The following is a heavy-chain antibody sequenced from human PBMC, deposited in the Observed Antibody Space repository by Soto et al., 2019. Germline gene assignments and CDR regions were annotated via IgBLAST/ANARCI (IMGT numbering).Heavy chain of an antibody. CDR1: GFTFSSYA. J-gene: IGHJ4*02. Sequence: GGSLRLSCAASGFTFSSYAMSWVRQAPGKGLEWVSAISGSGGSTYYADSVKGRFTISRDNSKNTLYLQMNSLRAEDTAVYYCANLGWPHVTVTISYWGQGTLVTVSS. V-gene: IGHV3-23*01. CDR2: ISGSGGST. D-gene: IGHD4-17*01. CDR3: ANLGWPHVTVTISY.